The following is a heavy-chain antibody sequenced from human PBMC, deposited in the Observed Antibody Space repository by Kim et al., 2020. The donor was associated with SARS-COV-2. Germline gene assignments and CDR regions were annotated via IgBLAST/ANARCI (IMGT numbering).Heavy chain of an antibody. J-gene: IGHJ6*02. CDR2: IWYDGSNK. CDR3: ARDLGITAAGYYHYYYGMDV. V-gene: IGHV3-33*01. Sequence: GGSLRLSCAASGFTFSSYGMHWVRQAPGKGLEWVAVIWYDGSNKYYADSVKGRFTISRDNSKNTLYLQMNSLRAEDTAVYYCARDLGITAAGYYHYYYGMDVWGQGTTVTVSS. D-gene: IGHD6-13*01. CDR1: GFTFSSYG.